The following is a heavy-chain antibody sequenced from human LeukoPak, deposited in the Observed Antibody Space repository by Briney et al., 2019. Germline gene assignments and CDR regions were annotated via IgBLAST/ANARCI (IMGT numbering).Heavy chain of an antibody. V-gene: IGHV2-70*01. J-gene: IGHJ4*02. CDR3: ARALRGGSSSGFDY. Sequence: ESGPTLVNPTQTLTLTCTFSGFSLSTSGMCVGWIRQPPGKALEWLALIDWDDDKYYSTSLKTRLTISKDTSKNQVVLTMTNMDPVDTATYYCARALRGGSSSGFDYWGQGTLVTVSS. CDR2: IDWDDDK. D-gene: IGHD6-6*01. CDR1: GFSLSTSGMC.